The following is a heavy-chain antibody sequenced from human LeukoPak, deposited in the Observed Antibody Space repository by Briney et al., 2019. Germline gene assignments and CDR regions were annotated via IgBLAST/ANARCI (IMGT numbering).Heavy chain of an antibody. Sequence: PSETLSLTCTVSGGSISAYYWSWIRQHPGKGLEWIGYIYYSGSTYYNPSLKSRVTISVDTSKNQFSLKLSSVTAADTAVYYCARSGRTMVRGVLDYWGQGTLVTVSS. D-gene: IGHD3-10*01. CDR3: ARSGRTMVRGVLDY. CDR1: GGSISAYY. J-gene: IGHJ4*02. CDR2: IYYSGST. V-gene: IGHV4-31*03.